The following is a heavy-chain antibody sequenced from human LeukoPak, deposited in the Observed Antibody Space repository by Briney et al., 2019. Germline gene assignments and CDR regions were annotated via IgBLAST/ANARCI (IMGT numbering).Heavy chain of an antibody. CDR1: GFTFSSYA. J-gene: IGHJ4*02. CDR2: ISYDGSNK. Sequence: GRSLRLSCAASGFTFSSYAMHWVRRAPGKGLEWVAVISYDGSNKYYADSVKGRFTISRDNSKNTLYLQMNSLRAEDTAVYYCARDRPYYYDSSGYFLFDYWGQGTLVTVSS. V-gene: IGHV3-30-3*01. CDR3: ARDRPYYYDSSGYFLFDY. D-gene: IGHD3-22*01.